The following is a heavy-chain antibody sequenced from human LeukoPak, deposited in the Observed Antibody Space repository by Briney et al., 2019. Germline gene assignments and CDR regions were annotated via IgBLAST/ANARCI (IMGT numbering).Heavy chain of an antibody. V-gene: IGHV1-18*01. Sequence: ASVKVSCKASGYSFTRYGINWVRQAPGQGLEWMGWISADNGNTNYAQKLQGRVTMTTDTSMSTAYMELRSLRSDDTAMYYCARAYYYDSSGYYYVGSFDYWGQGTLVTVSS. CDR2: ISADNGNT. J-gene: IGHJ4*02. D-gene: IGHD3-22*01. CDR3: ARAYYYDSSGYYYVGSFDY. CDR1: GYSFTRYG.